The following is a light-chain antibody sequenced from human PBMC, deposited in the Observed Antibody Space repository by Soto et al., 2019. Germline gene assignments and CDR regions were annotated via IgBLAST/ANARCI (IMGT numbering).Light chain of an antibody. CDR3: QQYGSSPPT. CDR2: GAS. J-gene: IGKJ1*01. V-gene: IGKV3-20*01. CDR1: QSVSAND. Sequence: EIVLTQSPGTLSLSPGERATLSCRASQSVSANDLAWYQQKPGQAPRFLIYGASSRATGIPDRFSGSGSGTDFTLTISRLEPEDFSVYYCQQYGSSPPTFGQGTKVEIK.